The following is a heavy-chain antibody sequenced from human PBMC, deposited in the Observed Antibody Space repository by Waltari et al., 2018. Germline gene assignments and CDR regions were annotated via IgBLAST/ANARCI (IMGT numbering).Heavy chain of an antibody. D-gene: IGHD6-13*01. CDR2: IGGGTGST. Sequence: EVQLLESGGGLVQPGGSLSLSCSASGFPFSSCSISWVRQAPGKGLEWVSSIGGGTGSTFYADSVKGRFTISRDTSKNTLYLQMNSLRADDTAIYYCAKLATYSCTSDGSWGQGTLVTVSS. CDR3: AKLATYSCTSDGS. J-gene: IGHJ5*02. V-gene: IGHV3-23*01. CDR1: GFPFSSCS.